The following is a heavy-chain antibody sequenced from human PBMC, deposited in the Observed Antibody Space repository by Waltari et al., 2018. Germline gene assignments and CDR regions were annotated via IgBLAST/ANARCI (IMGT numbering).Heavy chain of an antibody. D-gene: IGHD1-26*01. CDR3: ARHDVEVGATP. CDR1: GFTFSSYA. V-gene: IGHV4-39*01. CDR2: IYYSGST. Sequence: VQLLESGGGLVQPGGSLSLSCAASGFTFSSYAMSWVRQAPGKGLEWIGSIYYSGSTYYNPSLKSRVTISVDTSKNQFSLKLSSVTAADTAVYYCARHDVEVGATPWGQGTLVTVSS. J-gene: IGHJ5*02.